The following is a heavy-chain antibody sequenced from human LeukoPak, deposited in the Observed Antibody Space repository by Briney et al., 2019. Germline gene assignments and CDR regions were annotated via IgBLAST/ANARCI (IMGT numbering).Heavy chain of an antibody. CDR1: GGTFSSYA. CDR3: ARRPAGGSSYDY. J-gene: IGHJ4*02. CDR2: IIPIFGTA. Sequence: WVKVSCKASGGTFSSYAISWVRQAPGQGLEWMGGIIPIFGTANYAQKFQGRVTITTDESTSTAYMELSSLRSEDTAVYYCARRPAGGSSYDYWGQGTLVTVSS. D-gene: IGHD6-13*01. V-gene: IGHV1-69*05.